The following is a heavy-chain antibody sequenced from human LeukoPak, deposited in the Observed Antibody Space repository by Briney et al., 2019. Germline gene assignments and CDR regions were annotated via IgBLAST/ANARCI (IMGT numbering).Heavy chain of an antibody. CDR1: GDSLSSHSAA. CDR3: ARDADYYASGTYYRVFFDP. J-gene: IGHJ5*02. Sequence: SQTPSLTSAISGDSLSSHSAAAKCTSHSPSRGLEWLGRTYYGSQRINDYAVSVKSRLTISADTSKTQCSLQLNSVSPEDTAVYYCARDADYYASGTYYRVFFDPWGQGTLVTVSS. CDR2: TYYGSQRIN. V-gene: IGHV6-1*01. D-gene: IGHD3-10*01.